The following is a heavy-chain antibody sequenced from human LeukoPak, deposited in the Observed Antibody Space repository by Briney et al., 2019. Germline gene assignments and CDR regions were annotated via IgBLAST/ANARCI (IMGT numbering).Heavy chain of an antibody. CDR2: IIPILGIA. CDR1: GGTFSSYA. V-gene: IGHV1-69*04. CDR3: ARLYYDFWSGYYG. J-gene: IGHJ4*02. D-gene: IGHD3-3*01. Sequence: ASVKVSCKASGGTFSSYAISWVRQAPGQGLEWMGRIIPILGIANYAQKFQGRVTITADKSTSTAYMELSSLRSEDTAVYYCARLYYDFWSGYYGWGQGTLVTVSS.